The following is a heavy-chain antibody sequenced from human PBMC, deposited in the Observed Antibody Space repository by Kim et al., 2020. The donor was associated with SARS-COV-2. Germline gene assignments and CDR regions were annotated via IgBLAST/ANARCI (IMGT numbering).Heavy chain of an antibody. CDR1: GVSISSGSYF. J-gene: IGHJ4*02. CDR2: IYYSGST. D-gene: IGHD6-13*01. CDR3: ARQDASSSHHPDY. V-gene: IGHV4-39*01. Sequence: SETLSLTCTVSGVSISSGSYFWGWIRQPPGKGLECIGTIYYSGSTYYNPSLKSRVTISVDTSKNQFSLKLNSVTAADTALYYCARQDASSSHHPDYLGQG.